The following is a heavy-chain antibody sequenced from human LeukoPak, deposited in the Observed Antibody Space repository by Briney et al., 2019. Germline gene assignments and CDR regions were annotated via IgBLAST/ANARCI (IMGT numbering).Heavy chain of an antibody. J-gene: IGHJ5*02. Sequence: ASVKVSCKASGYTFTGYYMQWVRQAPGQGLEWMGWINPNSGGTKYAQKFQGRVTMTRDTSISTAYMELSRLRSDDTAVYYCARAKAQQLASFNWFDPWGQGTLVTGTS. CDR3: ARAKAQQLASFNWFDP. V-gene: IGHV1-2*02. CDR2: INPNSGGT. D-gene: IGHD6-13*01. CDR1: GYTFTGYY.